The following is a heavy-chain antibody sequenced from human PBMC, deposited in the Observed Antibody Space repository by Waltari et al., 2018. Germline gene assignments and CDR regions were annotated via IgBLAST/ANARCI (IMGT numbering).Heavy chain of an antibody. CDR2: IYYSGRT. Sequence: QLQLQESGPGLVKPSETLSLTCTVSGGSISSSSYYWGWIRQPPGKGLEWIGSIYYSGRTYYNPSLNRRVTRSVDTSKNQFSLKLSSVTAADTAVYYCARDSSSEGWFDPWGQGTLVTVSS. J-gene: IGHJ5*02. CDR1: GGSISSSSYY. D-gene: IGHD6-13*01. CDR3: ARDSSSEGWFDP. V-gene: IGHV4-39*07.